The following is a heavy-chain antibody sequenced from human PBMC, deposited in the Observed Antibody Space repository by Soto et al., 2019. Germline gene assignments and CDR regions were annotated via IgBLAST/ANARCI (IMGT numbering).Heavy chain of an antibody. CDR2: IYYSGST. CDR1: GGSISSGGYY. Sequence: PSETLSLTCTVSGGSISSGGYYWSWIRQHPGKGLEWIGYIYYSGSTNYNPSLKSRVTISVDTSKNQFSLKLSSVTAADTAVYYCASLYSSSWYYFDYWGQGTLVTVSS. J-gene: IGHJ4*02. V-gene: IGHV4-61*08. D-gene: IGHD6-13*01. CDR3: ASLYSSSWYYFDY.